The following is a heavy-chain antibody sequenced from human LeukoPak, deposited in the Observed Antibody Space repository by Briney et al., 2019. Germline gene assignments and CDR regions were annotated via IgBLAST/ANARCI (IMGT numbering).Heavy chain of an antibody. V-gene: IGHV4-59*01. D-gene: IGHD3-16*01. CDR3: ARDRRHRGGYLDL. CDR2: IHYNGVT. Sequence: SETLSLTCNVSGGSINYYWNWIRPAPGKRLEWLGYIHYNGVTDYNPSLGSRVRMSVDTSNNHLSLRLTSVTAADTAVYYCARDRRHRGGYLDLWGRGTPVTVSS. J-gene: IGHJ2*01. CDR1: GGSINYY.